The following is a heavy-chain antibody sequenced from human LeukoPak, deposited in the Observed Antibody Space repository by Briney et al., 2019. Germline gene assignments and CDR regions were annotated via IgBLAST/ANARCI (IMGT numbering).Heavy chain of an antibody. Sequence: ASVKVSCKASGGTFSSYAISWVRQAPGQGLEWMGGIIPIFGTANYAQRFQGRVTITADESTSTAYMELSSLRSEDTAVYYCAITRQRGYSGYEVEYYFDYWGQGTLVTVSS. J-gene: IGHJ4*02. D-gene: IGHD5-12*01. CDR2: IIPIFGTA. CDR1: GGTFSSYA. CDR3: AITRQRGYSGYEVEYYFDY. V-gene: IGHV1-69*13.